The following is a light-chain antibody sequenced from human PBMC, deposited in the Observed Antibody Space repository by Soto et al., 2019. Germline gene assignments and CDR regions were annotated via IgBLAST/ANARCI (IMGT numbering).Light chain of an antibody. Sequence: IVLTQSPATLSVSPGERVTLSCRASENVGTNLAWYQQRPGQPPRLLLYCSSTRATGISATFSGSGSRTEFTLTISSLQSEDSAVYYCQQYNNWGLSFGGGTRVEIK. J-gene: IGKJ4*01. V-gene: IGKV3D-15*01. CDR1: ENVGTN. CDR2: CSS. CDR3: QQYNNWGLS.